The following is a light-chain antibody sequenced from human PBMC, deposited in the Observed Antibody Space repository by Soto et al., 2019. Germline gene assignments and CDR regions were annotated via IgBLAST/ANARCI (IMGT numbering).Light chain of an antibody. CDR3: SSYTSSSTLV. J-gene: IGLJ1*01. CDR1: SRDVGGYNY. CDR2: EVT. V-gene: IGLV2-14*01. Sequence: QSVLTQPAYVSGSPGQSITISCTGTSRDVGGYNYVSWCQQHPGTAPKLMIYEVTDRPSGVSPRFSGSKSGNTASLTISGLRADDAADYYCSSYTSSSTLVFGTGTKVTVL.